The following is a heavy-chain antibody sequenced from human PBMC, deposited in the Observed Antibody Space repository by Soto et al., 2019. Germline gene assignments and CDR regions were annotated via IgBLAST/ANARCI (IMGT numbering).Heavy chain of an antibody. CDR3: AFRRIAVDYYYYDLDV. V-gene: IGHV3-23*01. Sequence: EVQVLESGGGLEQPGGSLRLSCAASGFPIANYAMNWVRQAPGKGLEWVSSISGSAGNTYYADSVKGRFTVSRDNSRSTLYLQMNSLRGEDTAVYYCAFRRIAVDYYYYDLDVWGQGTTVTVSS. CDR2: ISGSAGNT. J-gene: IGHJ6*02. D-gene: IGHD6-19*01. CDR1: GFPIANYA.